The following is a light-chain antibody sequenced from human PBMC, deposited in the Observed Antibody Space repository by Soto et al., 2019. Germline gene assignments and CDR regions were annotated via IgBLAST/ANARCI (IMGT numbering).Light chain of an antibody. Sequence: QSVLTQPASVSGSPGQSITIACTGTNRDVGSYNLVSWYQQRPGEAPKLIMSEVRNRPSGISYRFTGSKSGNTASLTISGLQAEDEADYYCSSYTTTSTLVFGGGTKVTV. CDR3: SSYTTTSTLV. CDR2: EVR. J-gene: IGLJ3*02. V-gene: IGLV2-14*01. CDR1: NRDVGSYNL.